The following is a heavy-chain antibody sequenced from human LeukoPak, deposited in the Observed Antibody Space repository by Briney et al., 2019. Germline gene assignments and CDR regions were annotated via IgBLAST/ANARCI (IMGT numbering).Heavy chain of an antibody. CDR3: AKSGAGYYYMDV. D-gene: IGHD1-26*01. CDR1: GLTFSTYA. CDR2: ISGSGGST. V-gene: IGHV3-23*01. J-gene: IGHJ6*03. Sequence: PGGSLRLSCAASGLTFSTYAMRWVRQAPGKGLEWVSGISGSGGSTYYADSVKGRFTISRDSSKNTVYLQMNSLRVEDTAVYYCAKSGAGYYYMDVWGKGTTVTVSS.